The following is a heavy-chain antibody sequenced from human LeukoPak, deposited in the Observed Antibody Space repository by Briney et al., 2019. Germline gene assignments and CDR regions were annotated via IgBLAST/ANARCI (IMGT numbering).Heavy chain of an antibody. D-gene: IGHD3-10*01. V-gene: IGHV1-69*01. J-gene: IGHJ4*02. CDR2: IIPIFGTA. CDR1: GGTFSSYA. Sequence: GSSVKVSCKASGGTFSSYAISWVRQAPGQGLEWMGGIIPIFGTANYAQKFQGRVTITADESTSTAYMELSSLRSEDTAVYYCARGNYYGSGSYWEYYFDYWGQGTLVTVSS. CDR3: ARGNYYGSGSYWEYYFDY.